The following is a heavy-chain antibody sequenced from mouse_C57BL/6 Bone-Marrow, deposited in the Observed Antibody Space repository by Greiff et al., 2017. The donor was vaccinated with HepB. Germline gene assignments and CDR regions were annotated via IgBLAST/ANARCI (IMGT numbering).Heavy chain of an antibody. CDR3: ARRGTGSAWFAY. V-gene: IGHV1-39*01. CDR2: INPNYGTT. CDR1: GYSFTDYN. Sequence: EVKLMESGPELVKPGASVKISCKASGYSFTDYNMNWVKQSNGKSLEWIGVINPNYGTTSYNQKFKGKATLTVDQSSSTAYMQLNSLTSEDSAVYYCARRGTGSAWFAYWGQGTLVTVSA. D-gene: IGHD4-1*01. J-gene: IGHJ3*01.